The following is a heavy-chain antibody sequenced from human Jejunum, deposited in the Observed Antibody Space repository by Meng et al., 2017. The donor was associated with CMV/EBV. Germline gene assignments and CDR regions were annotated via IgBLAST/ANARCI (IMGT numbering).Heavy chain of an antibody. CDR3: ARGAGSSSSRRYLNY. D-gene: IGHD6-6*01. J-gene: IGHJ4*03. V-gene: IGHV3-66*01. Sequence: VGAGGGWFRRGGSLGPPCAASEFPVSNNYMAWVRQAPGKGLEWVSVIYSGGSTYYGDSVKDRFTISRDTSKNTVYLQMDSLRAEDTAVYYCARGAGSSSSRRYLNYWGQGTLVTVSS. CDR1: EFPVSNNY. CDR2: IYSGGST.